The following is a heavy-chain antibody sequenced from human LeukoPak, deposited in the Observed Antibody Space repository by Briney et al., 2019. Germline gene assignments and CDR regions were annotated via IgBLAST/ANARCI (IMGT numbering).Heavy chain of an antibody. J-gene: IGHJ6*02. CDR3: AKDIRDGDYYYYYGMDV. CDR2: ISWNSGSI. CDR1: GFTFDDYA. V-gene: IGHV3-9*01. Sequence: PGGSLRLSCAASGFTFDDYAMHWVRQAPGKGLEWVSGISWNSGSIGYADSVKGRFTISRDNAKNSLYLQMNSLRAEDTALYYCAKDIRDGDYYYYYGMDVWGQGTTVTVSS. D-gene: IGHD4-17*01.